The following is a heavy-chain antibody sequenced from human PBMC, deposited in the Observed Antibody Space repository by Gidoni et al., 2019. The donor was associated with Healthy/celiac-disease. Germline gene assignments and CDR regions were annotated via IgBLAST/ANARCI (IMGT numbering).Heavy chain of an antibody. J-gene: IGHJ4*02. CDR2: ISSSSSYI. Sequence: ELQLVESGGGLVKPGGALRLSWPASGFTFSSYSMNWVRQAPGKGLELVSSISSSSSYIYYADSVKGRFTISRDNAKNSLYLQMNSLRAEDTAVSYCARGMITFGGTYWGQGTLVTVSS. D-gene: IGHD3-16*01. CDR3: ARGMITFGGTY. CDR1: GFTFSSYS. V-gene: IGHV3-21*01.